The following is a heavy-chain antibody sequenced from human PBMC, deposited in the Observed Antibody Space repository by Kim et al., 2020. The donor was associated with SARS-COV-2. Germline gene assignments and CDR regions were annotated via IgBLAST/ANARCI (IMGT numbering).Heavy chain of an antibody. Sequence: YFADFVEGRFTVSRDNSKNTLYLQLNGLRAEDAAVYYCAKSVFGLSYFDHWGQGVLVTVSS. J-gene: IGHJ4*02. V-gene: IGHV3-23*01. D-gene: IGHD3-10*01. CDR3: AKSVFGLSYFDH.